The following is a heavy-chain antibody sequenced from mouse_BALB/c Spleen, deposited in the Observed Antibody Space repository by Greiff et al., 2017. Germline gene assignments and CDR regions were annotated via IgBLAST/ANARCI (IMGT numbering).Heavy chain of an antibody. CDR3: TRSHYAMDY. V-gene: IGHV1S22*01. CDR1: GYTFTSYW. Sequence: LQQPGSELVRPGASVKLSCKASGYTFTSYWMHWVKQRHGQGLEWIGNIYPGSGSTNYDEKFKSKGTLTVDTSSSTAYMHLSSLTSEDSAVYYCTRSHYAMDYWGQGTSVTVSS. J-gene: IGHJ4*01. CDR2: IYPGSGST.